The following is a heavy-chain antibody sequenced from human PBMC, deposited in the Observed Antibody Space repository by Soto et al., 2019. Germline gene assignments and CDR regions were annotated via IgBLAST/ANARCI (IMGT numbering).Heavy chain of an antibody. V-gene: IGHV3-7*01. J-gene: IGHJ5*02. CDR2: IKQDGSEK. CDR1: GFTFSFYA. CDR3: ARSIAARLNWFDP. D-gene: IGHD6-6*01. Sequence: GGSLRLSCAASGFTFSFYAMHWVRQAPGKGLEWVANIKQDGSEKYYVDSVKGRFTISRDNAKNSLYLQMNSLRAEDTAVYYCARSIAARLNWFDPWGQGTLVTVSS.